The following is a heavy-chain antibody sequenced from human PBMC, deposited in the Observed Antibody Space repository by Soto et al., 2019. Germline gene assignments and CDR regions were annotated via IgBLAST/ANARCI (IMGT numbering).Heavy chain of an antibody. J-gene: IGHJ4*02. Sequence: ASVKVSCKVSGYTLTELSMHWVRQAPGKGLEWMGGFDPEDGETIYAQKFQGRVTMTEDTSTDTAYMELSSLRSEDTAVYYCATVLLTPTTVTDEDLDYWGQGTLVTVSS. CDR2: FDPEDGET. D-gene: IGHD4-17*01. V-gene: IGHV1-24*01. CDR3: ATVLLTPTTVTDEDLDY. CDR1: GYTLTELS.